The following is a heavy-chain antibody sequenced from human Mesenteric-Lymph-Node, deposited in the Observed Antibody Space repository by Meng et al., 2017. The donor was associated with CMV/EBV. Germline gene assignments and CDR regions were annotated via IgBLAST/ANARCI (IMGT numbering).Heavy chain of an antibody. V-gene: IGHV3-48*03. CDR2: ISSSGDII. J-gene: IGHJ4*02. Sequence: GGSLRLSCEASAASGFTFSSYEMNWVRQAPGKGLEWVSYISSSGDIIYYADSVKGRFTISRDNTKNSLFLQMNSLRAEDTAVYYCASGYYDSSPYYQKTYFEFWVQGTLVTVSS. D-gene: IGHD3-22*01. CDR1: GFTFSSYE. CDR3: ASGYYDSSPYYQKTYFEF.